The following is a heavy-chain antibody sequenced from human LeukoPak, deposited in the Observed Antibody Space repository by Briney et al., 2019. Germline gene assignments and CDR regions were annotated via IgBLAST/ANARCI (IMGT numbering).Heavy chain of an antibody. CDR1: GGSISSYY. D-gene: IGHD3-22*01. V-gene: IGHV4-59*12. CDR3: ARGRRRYYDSSGYTYYFDY. Sequence: PSETLSLTCTVSGGSISSYYWSWIRQPPGKGLEWIGYIYYSGSTNYNPSLKSRVTISVDTSKNQFSLKLSSVTAADTAVYYCARGRRRYYDSSGYTYYFDYWGQGTLVTVSS. J-gene: IGHJ4*02. CDR2: IYYSGST.